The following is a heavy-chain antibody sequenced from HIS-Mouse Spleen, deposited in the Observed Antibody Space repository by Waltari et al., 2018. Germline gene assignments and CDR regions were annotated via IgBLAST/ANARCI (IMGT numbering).Heavy chain of an antibody. CDR1: GFTFSSYA. Sequence: GLVQSGGSLRLSCAASGFTFSSYAMSWVRQAPGKGLEWVSAISGSGGSTYYADSVKGRFTISRDNSKNTLYLQMNSLRAEDTAVYYCAKSFGYDFWSGYSPDYWGQGTLVTVSS. D-gene: IGHD3-3*01. CDR3: AKSFGYDFWSGYSPDY. CDR2: ISGSGGST. J-gene: IGHJ4*02. V-gene: IGHV3-23*01.